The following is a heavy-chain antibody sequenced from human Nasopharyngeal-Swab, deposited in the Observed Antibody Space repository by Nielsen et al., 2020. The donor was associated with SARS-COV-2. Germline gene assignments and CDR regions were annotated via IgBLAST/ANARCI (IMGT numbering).Heavy chain of an antibody. V-gene: IGHV1-24*01. Sequence: ASVKVSCKASGYTFTGYYMHWVRQAPGQGLEWMGGFDPEDGETIYAQKFQGRVTMTEDTSTDTAYMELSSLRSEDTAVYYCATAVVVTAISWFDPWGQGTLVTVSS. J-gene: IGHJ5*02. CDR1: GYTFTGYY. D-gene: IGHD2-21*02. CDR2: FDPEDGET. CDR3: ATAVVVTAISWFDP.